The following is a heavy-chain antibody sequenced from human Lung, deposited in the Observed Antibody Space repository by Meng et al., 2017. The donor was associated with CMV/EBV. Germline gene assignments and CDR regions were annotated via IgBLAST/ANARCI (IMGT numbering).Heavy chain of an antibody. CDR2: INHSGST. J-gene: IGHJ4*02. D-gene: IGHD2-2*01. Sequence: SQXXSLTXAVYGGSFGGYYWSWIRQPPGKGLEWIGEINHSGSTNYNPSLKSRVTISVDTSKNQFSLKLSSVTAADTAVYYCARGGKDIVVVPAPIDYWGQGTXVTVSS. CDR3: ARGGKDIVVVPAPIDY. V-gene: IGHV4-34*01. CDR1: GGSFGGYY.